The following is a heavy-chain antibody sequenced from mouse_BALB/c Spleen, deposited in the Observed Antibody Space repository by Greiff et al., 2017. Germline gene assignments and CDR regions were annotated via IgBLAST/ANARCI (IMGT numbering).Heavy chain of an antibody. CDR3: ARQGSYYGSSHYFDV. CDR1: GFTFSSYG. Sequence: EVQRVESGGDLVKPGGSLKLSCAASGFTFSSYGMSWVRQTPDKRLEWVATISSGGSYTYYPDSVKGRFTISRDNAKNTLYLQMSSLKSEDTAMYYCARQGSYYGSSHYFDVWGAGTTVTVSS. J-gene: IGHJ1*01. CDR2: ISSGGSYT. D-gene: IGHD1-1*01. V-gene: IGHV5-6*01.